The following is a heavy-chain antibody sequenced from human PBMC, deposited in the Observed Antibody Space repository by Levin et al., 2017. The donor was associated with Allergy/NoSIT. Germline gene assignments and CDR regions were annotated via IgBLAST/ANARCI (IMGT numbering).Heavy chain of an antibody. CDR1: GYTFTSYD. J-gene: IGHJ5*02. V-gene: IGHV1-8*01. Sequence: GGSLRLSCKASGYTFTSYDINWVRQATGQGLEWMGWMNPNSGNTGYAQKFQGRVTMTRNTSISTAYMELSSLRSEDTAVYYCARESLGYCCSTSCSNWFDPWGQGTLVTVSS. D-gene: IGHD2-2*01. CDR2: MNPNSGNT. CDR3: ARESLGYCCSTSCSNWFDP.